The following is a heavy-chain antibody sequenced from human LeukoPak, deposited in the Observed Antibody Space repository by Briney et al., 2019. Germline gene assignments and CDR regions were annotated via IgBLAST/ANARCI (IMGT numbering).Heavy chain of an antibody. CDR3: ARFHPQANYYSSSWYGHFDY. V-gene: IGHV5-51*01. CDR1: GYSFTSYW. D-gene: IGHD6-13*01. CDR2: IYPGDSDT. Sequence: GESLKISCKGSGYSFTSYWIGWVRQMPGKGLEWMGIIYPGDSDTRYSPSFQGQVTISADKSISTAYLQWSSLKASDTAMYYCARFHPQANYYSSSWYGHFDYWGQGTLVTVSA. J-gene: IGHJ4*02.